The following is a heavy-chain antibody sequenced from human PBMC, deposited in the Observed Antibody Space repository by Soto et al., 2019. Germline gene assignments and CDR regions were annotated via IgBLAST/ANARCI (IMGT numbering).Heavy chain of an antibody. CDR3: ARDRGYDAHDYYYNAMDV. D-gene: IGHD2-15*01. CDR1: GFTFRTYT. CDR2: IRGFSPYT. Sequence: GVLRLSCVASGFTFRTYTMNWVRQAPGKGLEWVSGIRGFSPYTFYAESVKGRFTISRDNAKNSLYLQMNSLGVEDTAVYYCARDRGYDAHDYYYNAMDVWGQGTTVTSP. J-gene: IGHJ6*02. V-gene: IGHV3-21*01.